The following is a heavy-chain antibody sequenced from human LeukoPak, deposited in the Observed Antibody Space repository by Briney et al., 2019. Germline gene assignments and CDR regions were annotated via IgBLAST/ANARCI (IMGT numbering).Heavy chain of an antibody. CDR1: GGSFSGYY. CDR2: INHSGST. J-gene: IGHJ6*02. V-gene: IGHV4-34*01. D-gene: IGHD7-27*01. CDR3: ARGRRLTRGYYYYGMDV. Sequence: PSENLSLTCAVYGGSFSGYYWSWIRQPPGKGLEWIGEINHSGSTNYNPSLKSRVTISVGTSKNQFSLKLSSVTAADTAVYYCARGRRLTRGYYYYGMDVWGQGTTVTVSS.